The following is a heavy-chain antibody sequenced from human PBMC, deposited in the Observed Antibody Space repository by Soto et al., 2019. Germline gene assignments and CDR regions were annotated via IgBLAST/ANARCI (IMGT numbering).Heavy chain of an antibody. CDR1: GGSSSSSSYC. CDR2: IYYSGST. Sequence: PLETLPHTCTVSGGSSSSSSYCWGWIRKPPGKGLEWIGSIYYSGSTYYNPSLKSRVTISVDTSKNQFSLKLSSVTAADTAVYYCARHRSDLRYFDWLKSHAYYYGMDVWGQGTTVTVSS. D-gene: IGHD3-9*01. V-gene: IGHV4-39*01. J-gene: IGHJ6*02. CDR3: ARHRSDLRYFDWLKSHAYYYGMDV.